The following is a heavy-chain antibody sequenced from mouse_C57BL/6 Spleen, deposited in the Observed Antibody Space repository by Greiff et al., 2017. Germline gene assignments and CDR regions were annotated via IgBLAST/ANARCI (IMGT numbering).Heavy chain of an antibody. Sequence: QVQLQQPGAELVKPGASVKISCKASGYAFSSYWMNWVKQRPGKGLEWIGQIYPGDGDTNYNGKFKGKATLTADKSSSTAYMQLSSLTSEDSAVYFCARQGLGNYAMDYWGQGTSVTVSS. D-gene: IGHD4-1*01. CDR2: IYPGDGDT. CDR3: ARQGLGNYAMDY. J-gene: IGHJ4*01. CDR1: GYAFSSYW. V-gene: IGHV1-80*01.